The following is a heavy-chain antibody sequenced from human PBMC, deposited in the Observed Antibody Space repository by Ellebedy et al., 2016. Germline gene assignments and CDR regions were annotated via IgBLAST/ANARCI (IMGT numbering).Heavy chain of an antibody. D-gene: IGHD1-7*01. CDR1: GFTFSSYA. CDR3: ARGLAGTSKFMDV. J-gene: IGHJ6*02. Sequence: GGSLRLSCAASGFTFSSYAMSWVRQAPGKGLEWVSAISGSGGSTYYADSVKGRFIISRDNSKNTLYLQMNSLRAGDTAVYYCARGLAGTSKFMDVWGQGTTVTVSS. CDR2: ISGSGGST. V-gene: IGHV3-23*01.